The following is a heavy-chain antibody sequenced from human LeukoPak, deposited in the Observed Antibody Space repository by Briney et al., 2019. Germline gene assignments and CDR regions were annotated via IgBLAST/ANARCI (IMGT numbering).Heavy chain of an antibody. D-gene: IGHD1-14*01. CDR1: AFTFSNYA. J-gene: IGHJ4*02. CDR2: ISESGDNR. CDR3: AKNITD. V-gene: IGHV3-23*01. Sequence: GGSLRLSCAASAFTFSNYAMSWVRQAPGKGLEWVSGISESGDNRNHADSVKGRFTISRDNPKNTLYLQMNSLRAEDTAVYYCAKNITDWGQGTLVTVSS.